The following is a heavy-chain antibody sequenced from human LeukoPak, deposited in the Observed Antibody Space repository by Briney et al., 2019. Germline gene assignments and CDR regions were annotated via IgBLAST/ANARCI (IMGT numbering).Heavy chain of an antibody. J-gene: IGHJ5*02. CDR3: AREPKYCSGGSCYWFDP. D-gene: IGHD2-15*01. CDR1: GYTFTRYY. V-gene: IGHV1-46*01. CDR2: INPSGGST. Sequence: ASVKVSCKASGYTFTRYYMHWVRQPPGQGLEWMGIINPSGGSTSYAQKFQGRVTMTRDTSTSAVYMELSSLRSEDTAVYYCAREPKYCSGGSCYWFDPWGQGTLVTVSS.